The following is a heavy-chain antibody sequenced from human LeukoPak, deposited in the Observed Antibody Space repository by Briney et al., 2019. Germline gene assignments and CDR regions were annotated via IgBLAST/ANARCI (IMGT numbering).Heavy chain of an antibody. CDR2: IYYSGST. V-gene: IGHV4-59*01. Sequence: SETLSLTCTVSGGSISSYYWSWIRQPPGKGLEWIGYIYYSGSTNYNPSLKSRVTISVDTSKNQFSLKLSSVTAADTAVYYCARAPSCSWIWDYWGQGTLVTVSS. D-gene: IGHD6-13*01. CDR3: ARAPSCSWIWDY. CDR1: GGSISSYY. J-gene: IGHJ4*02.